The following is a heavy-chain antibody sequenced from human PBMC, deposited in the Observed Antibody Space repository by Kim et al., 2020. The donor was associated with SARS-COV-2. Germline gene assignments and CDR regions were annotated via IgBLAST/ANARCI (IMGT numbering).Heavy chain of an antibody. V-gene: IGHV3-48*03. J-gene: IGHJ4*02. CDR3: AREKGSIFGVVTTFNFDY. D-gene: IGHD3-3*01. Sequence: KGRFTISRDNAKNSLYLQMNSLRAEDRAVYYCAREKGSIFGVVTTFNFDYWGQGTLVTVSS.